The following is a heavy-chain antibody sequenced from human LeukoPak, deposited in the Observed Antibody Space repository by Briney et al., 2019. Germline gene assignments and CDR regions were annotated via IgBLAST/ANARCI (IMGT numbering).Heavy chain of an antibody. J-gene: IGHJ4*02. CDR3: ATGYSDTSFDY. D-gene: IGHD3-9*01. V-gene: IGHV1-69*13. CDR2: IIPIFGTA. Sequence: SVKVSCKASGYIFTSYGISWVRQAPGQGLEWMGGIIPIFGTANYAQKFQGRVTITADESTSTAYMELSSLRSEDTAVYYCATGYSDTSFDYWGQGTLVTVSS. CDR1: GYIFTSYG.